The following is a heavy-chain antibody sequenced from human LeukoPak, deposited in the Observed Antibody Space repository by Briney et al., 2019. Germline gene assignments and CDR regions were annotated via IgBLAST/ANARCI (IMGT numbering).Heavy chain of an antibody. D-gene: IGHD3-22*01. CDR1: GGSISSYY. CDR3: ARYLPNYYDSSGYYSLGFDY. J-gene: IGHJ4*02. CDR2: IYTSGST. V-gene: IGHV4-4*07. Sequence: SETLSLTCTVSGGSISSYYWSWIRQPAGKGLEWIGRIYTSGSTNYNPSLKSRVTMSVDTSKNQFSLKLSSVTAADTAVYYCARYLPNYYDSSGYYSLGFDYWGQGTLATVSS.